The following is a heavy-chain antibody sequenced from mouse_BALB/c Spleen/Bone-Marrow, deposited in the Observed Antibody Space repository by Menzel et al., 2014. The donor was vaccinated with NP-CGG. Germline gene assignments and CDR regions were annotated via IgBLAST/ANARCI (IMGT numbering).Heavy chain of an antibody. J-gene: IGHJ3*01. CDR1: GFNIKDTY. D-gene: IGHD1-1*01. V-gene: IGHV14-3*02. CDR2: IDPANGNT. Sequence: DVQLVESGAELVKPGASVKLSCTASGFNIKDTYMHWVKQRPEQGLEWIGRIDPANGNTKYDPKFQGKATITADTSSNTAYLQLSSLTSEDTAVYYCASYYCGSSLFAYWGQGTLVTVSA. CDR3: ASYYCGSSLFAY.